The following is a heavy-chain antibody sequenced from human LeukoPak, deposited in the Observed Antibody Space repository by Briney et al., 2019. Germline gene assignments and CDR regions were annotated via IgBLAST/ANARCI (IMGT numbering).Heavy chain of an antibody. J-gene: IGHJ4*02. Sequence: GESLKISCETSGYNFLNSWIAWVRQMPRKGLEWMGIIYPGDSDTRYSPSFQGQVTISADKSISTAYLQWSSLKASDTAMYYCARPAHYGDHRRGVHYWGQGTLVTVSS. CDR1: GYNFLNSW. V-gene: IGHV5-51*01. D-gene: IGHD4-17*01. CDR2: IYPGDSDT. CDR3: ARPAHYGDHRRGVHY.